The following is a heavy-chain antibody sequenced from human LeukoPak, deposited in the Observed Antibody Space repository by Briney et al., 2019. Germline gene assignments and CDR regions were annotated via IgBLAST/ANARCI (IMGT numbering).Heavy chain of an antibody. Sequence: SETLSLTCAVSGGSISSSNWWNWVRQPPGKGLEWIGEIYHSGSTNYNPSLKSRVTISVDKSKNQFSLKLSSVTAADTAVYYCARDSDLSGSMIIDYWGQGTLVTVSS. CDR3: ARDSDLSGSMIIDY. CDR1: GGSISSSNW. CDR2: IYHSGST. D-gene: IGHD3-10*01. V-gene: IGHV4-4*02. J-gene: IGHJ4*02.